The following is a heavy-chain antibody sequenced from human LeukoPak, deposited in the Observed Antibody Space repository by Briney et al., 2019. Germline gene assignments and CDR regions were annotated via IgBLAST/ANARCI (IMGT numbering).Heavy chain of an antibody. CDR1: VGTFSSYA. CDR2: IIPILDIA. CDR3: ASQYCSSGSCYSTYYFDY. J-gene: IGHJ4*02. D-gene: IGHD2-15*01. Sequence: ASVKVSCKASVGTFSSYAISWVRQAPGRGLEWMGRIIPILDIANYAQKFQGRVTITADKSTSTAYMELSSLRSEDTAVYYCASQYCSSGSCYSTYYFDYWGQGTLVAVSS. V-gene: IGHV1-69*04.